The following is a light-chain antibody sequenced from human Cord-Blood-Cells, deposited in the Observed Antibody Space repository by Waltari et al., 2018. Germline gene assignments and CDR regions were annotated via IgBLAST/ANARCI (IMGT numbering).Light chain of an antibody. V-gene: IGKV1-12*01. Sequence: DLEMTQSPLSVSASVGDSVNITCQASQGISSWLAWYQQKPGKAPKLLIYAASSLQSGVPSRFSGSASWTDFTLTISSLQPEDFATYYCQQANSFPFTFGPGTKVDIK. CDR1: QGISSW. CDR3: QQANSFPFT. J-gene: IGKJ3*01. CDR2: AAS.